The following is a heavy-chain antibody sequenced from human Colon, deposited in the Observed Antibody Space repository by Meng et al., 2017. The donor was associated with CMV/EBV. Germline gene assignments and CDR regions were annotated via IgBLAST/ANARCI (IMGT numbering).Heavy chain of an antibody. CDR1: YS. CDR2: ISFDGNHK. V-gene: IGHV3-30*14. J-gene: IGHJ4*02. D-gene: IGHD3-3*01. CDR3: ARGVTRYYDFWSGYSPQFDS. Sequence: YSVHWVRQAPGKGLEWVAVISFDGNHKYYADSVRGRFTFSRDNSKKTLYLQMNSLRAEDTAVYYCARGVTRYYDFWSGYSPQFDSWGQGTLVTVSS.